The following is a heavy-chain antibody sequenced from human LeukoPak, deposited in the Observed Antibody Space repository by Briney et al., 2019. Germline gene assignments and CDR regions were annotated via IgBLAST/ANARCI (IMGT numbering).Heavy chain of an antibody. V-gene: IGHV4-34*01. Sequence: PSETLSLTCAVYGGSFSGYYWSWIRQPPGKGLEWIGEINHSGSTNYNPSLKSRVTISVDTSKNQFSLKLSSVTAADTAVYYCARHEVGYCSSTSCYTLEAFDYWGQGTLVTVSS. D-gene: IGHD2-2*02. J-gene: IGHJ4*02. CDR2: INHSGST. CDR1: GGSFSGYY. CDR3: ARHEVGYCSSTSCYTLEAFDY.